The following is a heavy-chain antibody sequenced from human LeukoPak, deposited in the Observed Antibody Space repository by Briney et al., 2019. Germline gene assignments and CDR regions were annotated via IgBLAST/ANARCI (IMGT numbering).Heavy chain of an antibody. V-gene: IGHV3-30-3*01. CDR2: ISYDGSNK. CDR1: GFTFSSYA. CDR3: ARDPFNLDYCSSTSCYMFGDAFDI. D-gene: IGHD2-2*02. J-gene: IGHJ3*02. Sequence: PGRSLRLSCAASGFTFSSYAMHWVRQAPGKGLEWVAVISYDGSNKYYADSVKGRFTISRDNSKNTLYLQMNSLRAEDTAVYYCARDPFNLDYCSSTSCYMFGDAFDIWGQGTMVTVSS.